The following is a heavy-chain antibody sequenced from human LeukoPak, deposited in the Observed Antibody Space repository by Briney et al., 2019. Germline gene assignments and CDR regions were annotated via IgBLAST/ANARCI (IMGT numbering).Heavy chain of an antibody. CDR1: GFTFSSYA. CDR3: ASEIIFGSFDY. D-gene: IGHD3-3*01. Sequence: PGGSLMLSCAAPGFTFSSYAMHWVRQAPGKGLEWVAVISYDGSNKYYADSVKGRFTISRDNSKNTLYLQMNSLRAEDTAVYYCASEIIFGSFDYWGQGTLVTVSS. V-gene: IGHV3-30*04. CDR2: ISYDGSNK. J-gene: IGHJ4*02.